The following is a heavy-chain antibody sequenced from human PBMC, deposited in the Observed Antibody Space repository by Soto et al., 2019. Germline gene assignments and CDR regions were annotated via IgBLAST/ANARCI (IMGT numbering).Heavy chain of an antibody. D-gene: IGHD2-2*01. CDR2: IYSGGST. J-gene: IGHJ3*02. CDR3: ARAHQLHSLLDI. V-gene: IGHV3-66*01. Sequence: PGGSLRLSCAASGFAVISNYMTWVRQAPGKGLEWVSAIYSGGSTYYADSVKDRFTISRDNSKNTLYLQMNSLRVDDTAVYYCARAHQLHSLLDIWGQGTMVTVSS. CDR1: GFAVISNY.